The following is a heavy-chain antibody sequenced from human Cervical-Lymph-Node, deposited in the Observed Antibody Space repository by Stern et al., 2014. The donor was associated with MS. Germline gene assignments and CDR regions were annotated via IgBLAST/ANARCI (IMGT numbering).Heavy chain of an antibody. D-gene: IGHD6-6*01. CDR2: MNPNIGKT. CDR1: GYTFINYD. V-gene: IGHV1-8*01. Sequence: VQLVESGAEVKKPGASVKVSCKASGYTFINYDINWVRQAPGRGLEWIGWMNPNIGKTGYAQEFQGRVTMTTNTSISTVYMELSSLTSDGTAVYYCARGIVVSSSLWFDPWGQGTLVTVSS. J-gene: IGHJ5*02. CDR3: ARGIVVSSSLWFDP.